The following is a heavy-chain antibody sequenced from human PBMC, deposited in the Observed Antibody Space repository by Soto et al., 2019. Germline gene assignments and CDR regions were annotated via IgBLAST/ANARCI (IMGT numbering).Heavy chain of an antibody. CDR1: GGSISSYY. V-gene: IGHV4-59*12. J-gene: IGHJ4*02. CDR3: ATSGGDMIAGNDY. D-gene: IGHD3-22*01. Sequence: SETLSLTCTVSGGSISSYYWSWIRQPPGKGLEWIGYIYYSGSTNYNPSLKSRVTISVDTAKNQFSLKLSAVTAADTAVYYCATSGGDMIAGNDYWGQGTLVTVSS. CDR2: IYYSGST.